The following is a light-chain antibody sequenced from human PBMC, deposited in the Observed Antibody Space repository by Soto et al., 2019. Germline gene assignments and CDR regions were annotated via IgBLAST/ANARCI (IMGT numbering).Light chain of an antibody. CDR1: SSDVGGYNY. Sequence: QSVLTHPASVSGSPGQSITISCTGASSDVGGYNYVSWYQQHPGKAPKLMIYEVSNRPSGVSSRFSGSKSGNTASLTISGLQSEDEADYYCSSYTDSRTYVFGTGTKVTVL. J-gene: IGLJ1*01. CDR3: SSYTDSRTYV. V-gene: IGLV2-14*01. CDR2: EVS.